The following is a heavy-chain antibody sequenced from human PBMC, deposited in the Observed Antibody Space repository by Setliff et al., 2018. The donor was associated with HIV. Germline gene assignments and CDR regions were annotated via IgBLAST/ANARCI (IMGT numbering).Heavy chain of an antibody. CDR3: GRGTVAIFGVVTAVLHYFDY. CDR1: GGSISSSSYY. J-gene: IGHJ4*02. D-gene: IGHD3-3*01. V-gene: IGHV4-39*07. Sequence: SETLSLTCTVSGGSISSSSYYWGWIRQPPGKGLEWLGSIYFSGSAYYNPSHKSRVTITVDTSKNQFSLKLSSVTGADTAVYYCGRGTVAIFGVVTAVLHYFDYWGQGTLVTVSS. CDR2: IYFSGSA.